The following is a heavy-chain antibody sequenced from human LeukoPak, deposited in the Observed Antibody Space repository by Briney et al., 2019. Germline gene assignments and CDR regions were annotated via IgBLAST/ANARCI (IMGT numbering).Heavy chain of an antibody. V-gene: IGHV3-30*18. Sequence: GGSLRLSCAASGFTFSSYGMHWVRQAPGKGLEWVAVISYDGSNKYYADSVKGRFTISRDNSKNTLYLQMNSLRAEDTAVYYCAKGALTVWFGELMEYYFDYWGQGTLVTVSS. CDR3: AKGALTVWFGELMEYYFDY. D-gene: IGHD3-10*01. CDR2: ISYDGSNK. J-gene: IGHJ4*02. CDR1: GFTFSSYG.